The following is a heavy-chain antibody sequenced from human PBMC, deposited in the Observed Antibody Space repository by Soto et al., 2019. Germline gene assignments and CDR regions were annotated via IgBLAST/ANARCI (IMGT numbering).Heavy chain of an antibody. J-gene: IGHJ4*02. CDR3: ARVRQWLVD. D-gene: IGHD6-19*01. CDR2: ISYDGSNK. V-gene: IGHV3-30-3*01. Sequence: QVQLVESGGDVVQPGRSLRLSCAASGFTFSSYAMHWVRQAPGKGLEWVAVISYDGSNKYYADSVKGRFTISRDNSKNTLYLQMNSLRAEDTAVYYCARVRQWLVDWGQGTLVTVSS. CDR1: GFTFSSYA.